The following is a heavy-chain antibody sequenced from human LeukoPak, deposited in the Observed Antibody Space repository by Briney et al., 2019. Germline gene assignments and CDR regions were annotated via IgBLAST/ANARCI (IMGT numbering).Heavy chain of an antibody. CDR2: IKQDGVDK. D-gene: IGHD5-12*01. CDR3: ARDPSRYDLDY. J-gene: IGHJ4*02. CDR1: GFSLSHSY. Sequence: GGSLRLSCATSGFSLSHSYMNWVRQAPGKGLEWVATIKQDGVDKCYVDSVKGRFTISRDTAKNSLFLQMNSLRVDDTAVYYCARDPSRYDLDYWGQGTLVTVSS. V-gene: IGHV3-7*01.